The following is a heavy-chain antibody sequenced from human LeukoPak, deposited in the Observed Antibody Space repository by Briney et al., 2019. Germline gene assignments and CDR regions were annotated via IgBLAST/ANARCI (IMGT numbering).Heavy chain of an antibody. J-gene: IGHJ5*02. V-gene: IGHV1-2*02. CDR3: ARLDHIVVVVAATHGYNWFDP. D-gene: IGHD2-15*01. CDR2: INPNTGDT. CDR1: GYILSGYY. Sequence: ASVKVSCKASGYILSGYYMHWVRQAPGQGLEWLGWINPNTGDTNYAQKFQGRVTMTRDTSISTAYLQWSSLKASDTAMYYCARLDHIVVVVAATHGYNWFDPWGQGTLVTVSS.